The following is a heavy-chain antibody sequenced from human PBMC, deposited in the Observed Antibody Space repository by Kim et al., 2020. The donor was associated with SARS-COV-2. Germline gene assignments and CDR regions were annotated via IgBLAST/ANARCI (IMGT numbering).Heavy chain of an antibody. J-gene: IGHJ4*02. V-gene: IGHV3-21*01. Sequence: DPVKGRFTITRNNHKNPLYLQMNSRRAEDTAVYYCARAGGDYGDYYFDYWGQGTLVTVSS. CDR3: ARAGGDYGDYYFDY. D-gene: IGHD4-17*01.